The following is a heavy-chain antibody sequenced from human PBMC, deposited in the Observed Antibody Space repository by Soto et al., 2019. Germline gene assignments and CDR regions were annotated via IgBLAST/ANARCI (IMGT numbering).Heavy chain of an antibody. CDR3: ARQAGWFGRYGMDV. J-gene: IGHJ6*02. V-gene: IGHV4-39*01. CDR1: VGSISSSKW. D-gene: IGHD3-10*01. CDR2: ISYSGST. Sequence: SETLSLTCAVSVGSISSSKWWSWVRQRPGKGLGWIGSISYSGSTYYNTSLTSRVTISVDTTKNQCSLKLSSVTAADTAVYYCARQAGWFGRYGMDVWGQGTTVTVSS.